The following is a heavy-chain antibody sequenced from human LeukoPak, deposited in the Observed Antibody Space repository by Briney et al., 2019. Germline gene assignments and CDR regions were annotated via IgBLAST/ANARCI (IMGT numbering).Heavy chain of an antibody. CDR1: GFTFDDYA. Sequence: PGGSLRLSCAASGFTFDDYAMHWVRQAPGKGLEWVSLISWDGGSTYYADSVKGRFTISRDNSKNSLYLQMNSLRAEDTALYYCAKDGGYCSSTSRSTYYYMDVWGKGTTVTVSS. V-gene: IGHV3-43D*03. CDR2: ISWDGGST. J-gene: IGHJ6*03. CDR3: AKDGGYCSSTSRSTYYYMDV. D-gene: IGHD2-2*03.